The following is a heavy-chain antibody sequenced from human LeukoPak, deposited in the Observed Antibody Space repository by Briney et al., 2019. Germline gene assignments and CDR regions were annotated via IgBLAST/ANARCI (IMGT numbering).Heavy chain of an antibody. Sequence: SETLSLTCTVSGVSISSYYWSWIRQPPGKGLEWIGYIYYSGSTNYNPSLKSRVTISVDTSKNQFSLKLRSVTAADTAVYYCAREKVGGSMVRGAYRNNWFVPWGQGTLGTVSS. J-gene: IGHJ5*02. V-gene: IGHV4-59*12. CDR3: AREKVGGSMVRGAYRNNWFVP. D-gene: IGHD3-10*01. CDR2: IYYSGST. CDR1: GVSISSYY.